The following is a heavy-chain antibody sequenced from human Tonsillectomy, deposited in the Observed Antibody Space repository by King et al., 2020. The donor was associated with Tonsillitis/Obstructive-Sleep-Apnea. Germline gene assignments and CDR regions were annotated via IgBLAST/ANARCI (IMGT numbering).Heavy chain of an antibody. CDR2: LYSGGST. J-gene: IGHJ3*02. Sequence: VQLVESGGGLIQPGGSLRLSCAASGFTVSSNYMSWVRQAPGKGLEWVSVLYSGGSTYYADSLQGRFTISRDNSKNTAYLQMNSVRAEDTAVYYCARDARYSSNWYAAFDIWGQGTMVTVSP. CDR1: GFTVSSNY. CDR3: ARDARYSSNWYAAFDI. V-gene: IGHV3-53*01. D-gene: IGHD6-13*01.